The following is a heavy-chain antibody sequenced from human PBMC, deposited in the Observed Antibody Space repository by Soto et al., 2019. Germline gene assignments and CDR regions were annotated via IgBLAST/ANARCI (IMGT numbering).Heavy chain of an antibody. Sequence: ASVKVSCKASGGTFSSFGISWVRQAPGQGLEWMGGIIPVFGGPNYAQRFRGRLTITADESTNTGYMELIDLRSEDTAVYYCAREGSGYNFWGQGTQVTVSS. CDR3: AREGSGYNF. CDR2: IIPVFGGP. J-gene: IGHJ1*01. V-gene: IGHV1-69*13. D-gene: IGHD5-12*01. CDR1: GGTFSSFG.